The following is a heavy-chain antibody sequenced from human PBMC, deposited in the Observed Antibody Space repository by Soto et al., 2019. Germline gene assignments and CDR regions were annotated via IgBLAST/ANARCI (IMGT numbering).Heavy chain of an antibody. J-gene: IGHJ6*02. Sequence: ASVKVSCKASGYTFTSYGISWVRQAPGQGLEWMGWISAYNGNTNYAQKLQGRVTMTTDTSTSTAYMELRSLRSDDTAVYYCAREGYYDILTGSYPYYYYGMDVWGQGTTVTVS. D-gene: IGHD3-9*01. CDR3: AREGYYDILTGSYPYYYYGMDV. V-gene: IGHV1-18*01. CDR2: ISAYNGNT. CDR1: GYTFTSYG.